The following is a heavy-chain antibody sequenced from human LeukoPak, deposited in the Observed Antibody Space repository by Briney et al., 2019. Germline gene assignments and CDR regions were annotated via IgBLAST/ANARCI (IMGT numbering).Heavy chain of an antibody. CDR1: GFTFSSYA. D-gene: IGHD6-13*01. CDR2: ISGSGGST. J-gene: IGHJ4*02. CDR3: AKDARIAAAGPPLFDY. V-gene: IGHV3-23*01. Sequence: GGSLRLSCAASGFTFSSYAMSWVRQAPGKGLEWVSAISGSGGSTYYADSVKGRFTISRDNSKNTLYLQMNSLRAEDTAVYYCAKDARIAAAGPPLFDYWGLGTLVTVSS.